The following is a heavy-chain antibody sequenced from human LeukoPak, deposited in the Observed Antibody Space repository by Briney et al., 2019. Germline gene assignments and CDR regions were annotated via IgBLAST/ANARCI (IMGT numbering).Heavy chain of an antibody. Sequence: ASVKVSCKAPGYTFTSYGISWVRQAPGQGLEWMGWISAYNGNTNYAQKLQGRVTMTTDKSTSTAYMELRSLRYDDTAVYYCARDGARNIVATILPLDYWGQGTLVTVSS. CDR3: ARDGARNIVATILPLDY. V-gene: IGHV1-18*01. CDR2: ISAYNGNT. J-gene: IGHJ4*02. CDR1: GYTFTSYG. D-gene: IGHD5-12*01.